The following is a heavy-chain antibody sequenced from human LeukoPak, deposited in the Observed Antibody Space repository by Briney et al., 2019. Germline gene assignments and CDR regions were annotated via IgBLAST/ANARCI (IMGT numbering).Heavy chain of an antibody. J-gene: IGHJ4*02. D-gene: IGHD3-3*01. CDR2: VNPNSGNT. CDR1: GYTFTSYD. Sequence: ASVKVSCKASGYTFTSYDINWGRQATGQGLEWMGWVNPNSGNTGYAQKFQGRVTMTRNTSISTAYMELSSLRSEATAVSYCARGTRYYDSPTSDYWGQGTLVTVSS. CDR3: ARGTRYYDSPTSDY. V-gene: IGHV1-8*02.